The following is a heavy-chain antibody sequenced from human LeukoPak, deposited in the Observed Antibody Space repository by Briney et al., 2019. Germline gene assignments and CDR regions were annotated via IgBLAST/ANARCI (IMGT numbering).Heavy chain of an antibody. Sequence: GRSLRLSCAASGFTFSSYGMHWVRQAPGKGLEWVAVISYDGSNKYYADSVKGRFTISRDNSKNTLYLQMNSLRAEDTAVYYCARDATPGENRFDPWGQGTLVTVSS. CDR3: ARDATPGENRFDP. V-gene: IGHV3-30*03. D-gene: IGHD3-10*01. J-gene: IGHJ5*02. CDR1: GFTFSSYG. CDR2: ISYDGSNK.